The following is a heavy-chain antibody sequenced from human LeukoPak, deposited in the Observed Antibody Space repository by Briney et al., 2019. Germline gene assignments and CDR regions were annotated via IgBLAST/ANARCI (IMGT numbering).Heavy chain of an antibody. Sequence: PSETLSLTCTVSGDSIRSYYWSWIRQPPGKGLEWIGYIYNSGSTNYNPSLKSRVTISVDTSKNQFSLKLNSVTAADTAVYYCAYSTFGPYYFDCWGQGTLVTVSS. CDR2: IYNSGST. J-gene: IGHJ4*02. CDR1: GDSIRSYY. CDR3: AYSTFGPYYFDC. D-gene: IGHD6-13*01. V-gene: IGHV4-59*01.